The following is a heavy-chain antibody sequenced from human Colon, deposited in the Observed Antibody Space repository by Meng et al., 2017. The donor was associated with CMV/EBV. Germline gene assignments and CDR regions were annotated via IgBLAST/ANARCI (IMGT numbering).Heavy chain of an antibody. CDR2: ISPPGTT. J-gene: IGHJ4*02. D-gene: IGHD3-3*01. V-gene: IGHV3-23*01. CDR3: AKGPNAHSGFYTTFFDS. Sequence: GFTFACYGLTWVRQAPGKELESVSGISPPGTTYYPDSVTGRFTISRDNSKNTVDLQMDSLRSEDTAVYYCAKGPNAHSGFYTTFFDSWGQGTLVTVSS. CDR1: GFTFACYG.